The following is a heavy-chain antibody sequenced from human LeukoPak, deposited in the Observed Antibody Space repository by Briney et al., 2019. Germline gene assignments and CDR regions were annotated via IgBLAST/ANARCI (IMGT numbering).Heavy chain of an antibody. V-gene: IGHV6-1*01. CDR3: ARLGMGSGWLGAYYYYYGMDV. CDR2: TYYRSKWYN. Sequence: SQTLSLTCAISGDSVSSNSAAWNCIRQSPSRGLEWLGRTYYRSKWYNDYAVSVKSRITINPDTSKNQFSLQLNSVTPEDTAVYYCARLGMGSGWLGAYYYYYGMDVWGKGTTVTVSS. CDR1: GDSVSSNSAA. D-gene: IGHD6-19*01. J-gene: IGHJ6*04.